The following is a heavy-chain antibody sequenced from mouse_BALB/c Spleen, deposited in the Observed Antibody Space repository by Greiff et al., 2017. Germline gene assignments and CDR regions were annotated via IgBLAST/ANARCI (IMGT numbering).Heavy chain of an antibody. V-gene: IGHV1-69*02. CDR3: LYYYGRGAY. J-gene: IGHJ3*01. CDR1: GYTFTSYW. Sequence: VQLQQPGAELVKPGAPVKLSCKASGYTFTSYWMNWVKQRPGRGLEWIGRIYPSDSETHYNQKFKDKATLTVDKSSSTAYIQLSSLTSGDSAVYYCLYYYGRGAYWGQGTLVTVSA. D-gene: IGHD1-1*01. CDR2: IYPSDSET.